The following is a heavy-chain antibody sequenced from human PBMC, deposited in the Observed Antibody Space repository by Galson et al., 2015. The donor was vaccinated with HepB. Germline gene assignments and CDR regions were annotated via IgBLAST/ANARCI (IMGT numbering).Heavy chain of an antibody. CDR3: ARGGELRSSPLDS. J-gene: IGHJ4*02. D-gene: IGHD3-10*01. V-gene: IGHV4-30-4*01. CDR2: IYFTGST. Sequence: TLSLTCTISGGSISSGDYSWNWIRQPPGKGLEWIGYIYFTGSTFYNPSLKSRVTISVDTSKKHFSLRLTSVTAADTAVYYCARGGELRSSPLDSWGQGTLVTVSS. CDR1: GGSISSGDYS.